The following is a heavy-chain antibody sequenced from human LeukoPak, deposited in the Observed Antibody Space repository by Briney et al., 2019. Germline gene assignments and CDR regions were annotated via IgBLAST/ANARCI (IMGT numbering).Heavy chain of an antibody. CDR2: ISSTSGTI. D-gene: IGHD6-19*01. CDR3: ARGSFTSAWSFDY. J-gene: IGHJ4*02. Sequence: PGGSLRLSCTDSGFSFTSYGMNWVRRAPGKGLEWVSYISSTSGTIQYADSVNGRFTISRDNAKNSLYLQIDGLRAEDTAVYYCARGSFTSAWSFDYWGPGTLVTVSS. V-gene: IGHV3-48*04. CDR1: GFSFTSYG.